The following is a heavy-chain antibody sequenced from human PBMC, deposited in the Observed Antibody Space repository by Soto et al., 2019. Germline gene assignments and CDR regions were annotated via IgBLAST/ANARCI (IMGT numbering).Heavy chain of an antibody. CDR3: ARPYYYYDNSGNLYPFDY. V-gene: IGHV3-30-3*01. CDR2: ISHDGGNK. D-gene: IGHD3-22*01. Sequence: QVQLVESGGGVVQPGKSLRLSCAASGFTFSNYFMNWVRQAPGKGLEWVAVISHDGGNKYYADSVKGRFTISRDNSKNTLYLQMNSLRAEDTAVYYCARPYYYYDNSGNLYPFDYWGQGTLVTVSS. CDR1: GFTFSNYF. J-gene: IGHJ4*02.